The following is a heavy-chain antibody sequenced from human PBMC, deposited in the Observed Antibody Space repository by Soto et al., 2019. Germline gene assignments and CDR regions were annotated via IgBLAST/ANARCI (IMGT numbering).Heavy chain of an antibody. CDR2: IIPIFGTA. V-gene: IGHV1-69*13. CDR3: ARVESIAVAGYYYYGMDV. CDR1: GGTFSSYA. J-gene: IGHJ6*02. D-gene: IGHD6-19*01. Sequence: SVKVSCKASGGTFSSYAISWVRQAPGQGLEWMGGIIPIFGTANYAQKFQGRVTITADESTSTAYMELSSLRSEDTAVYYCARVESIAVAGYYYYGMDVWGQGTTVTVSS.